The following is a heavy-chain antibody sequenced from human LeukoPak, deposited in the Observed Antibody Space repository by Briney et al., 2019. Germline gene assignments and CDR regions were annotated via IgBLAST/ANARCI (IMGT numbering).Heavy chain of an antibody. J-gene: IGHJ4*02. V-gene: IGHV1-2*06. CDR1: GYTFTGYY. CDR2: INPNSGGT. D-gene: IGHD6-13*01. Sequence: GASVKVSCKASGYTFTGYYMHWVRQAAGQGLEWMGRINPNSGGTNYAQKFQGRVTMTRDTSISTAYMELSRLRSDDTAVYYCARTKYSSSWYDKGLGYWGQGTLVTVSS. CDR3: ARTKYSSSWYDKGLGY.